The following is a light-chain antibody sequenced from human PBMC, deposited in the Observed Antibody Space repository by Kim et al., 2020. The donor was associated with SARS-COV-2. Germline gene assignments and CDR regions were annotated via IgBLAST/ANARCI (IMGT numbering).Light chain of an antibody. CDR2: GAS. Sequence: SPGVRATLSCRASQSISSSYLAWYQQKPGQTPRLLIYGASTRATGIPDRFSGSGSGTDFTLTISRLEPEDFAVYYCQQYGSSLMYSFGQGTKLEI. CDR1: QSISSSY. CDR3: QQYGSSLMYS. V-gene: IGKV3-20*01. J-gene: IGKJ2*03.